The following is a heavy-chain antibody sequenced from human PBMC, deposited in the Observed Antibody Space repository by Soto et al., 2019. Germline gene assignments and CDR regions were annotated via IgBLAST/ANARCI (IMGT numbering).Heavy chain of an antibody. CDR1: GFSFSDYY. Sequence: PGGSLRLSCAASGFSFSDYYMTWIRQAPGKGLEWVSYISSSGGTKYHADSVKGRFTISRDNAKNSLYLQMNSLRAEDTAVYYCARGYSRSWTYNWFDPWGPGTLVTVSS. CDR2: ISSSGGTK. J-gene: IGHJ5*02. D-gene: IGHD6-13*01. V-gene: IGHV3-11*01. CDR3: ARGYSRSWTYNWFDP.